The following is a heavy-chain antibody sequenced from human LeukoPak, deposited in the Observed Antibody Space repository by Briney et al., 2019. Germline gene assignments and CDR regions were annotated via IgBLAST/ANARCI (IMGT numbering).Heavy chain of an antibody. CDR1: GFTFSSYW. CDR2: IKQDGSEK. V-gene: IGHV3-7*01. Sequence: AGGSLRLSCAASGFTFSSYWMSWVRQAPGKGLEWVANIKQDGSEKYYVDSVKGRFTISRDNAKNSLYLQMNSLRAEDTAVYYCARVVRGALPYGMDVWGQGTTVTVSS. J-gene: IGHJ6*02. CDR3: ARVVRGALPYGMDV. D-gene: IGHD3-10*01.